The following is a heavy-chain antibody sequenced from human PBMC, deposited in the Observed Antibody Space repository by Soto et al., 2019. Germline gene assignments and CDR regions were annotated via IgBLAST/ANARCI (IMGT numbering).Heavy chain of an antibody. V-gene: IGHV4-59*01. Sequence: SETLSLTCTVSGGSISSYYWSWIRQPPGKGLEWIGYIYYSGSTNYNPSLKSRVTISVDTSKNQFSLKLSSVTAADTAVYYCARDDGSRSGGLDYWGQGTPVTVSS. J-gene: IGHJ4*02. CDR2: IYYSGST. D-gene: IGHD2-15*01. CDR1: GGSISSYY. CDR3: ARDDGSRSGGLDY.